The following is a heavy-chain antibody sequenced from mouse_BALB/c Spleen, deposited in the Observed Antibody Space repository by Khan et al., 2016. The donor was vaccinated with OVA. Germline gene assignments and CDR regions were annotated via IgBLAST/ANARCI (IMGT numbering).Heavy chain of an antibody. CDR1: GYSFTNYG. Sequence: QIQLVQSGPEVKKPGETVKISCKASGYSFTNYGMNWVRQAPGKGLKWMGWINTYTGDPTYADDFKGRFAFSLETSASTAYLQINNLTTEDTATDFCASGGYWYFDVWGAGTTVTVSS. CDR2: INTYTGDP. J-gene: IGHJ1*01. CDR3: ASGGYWYFDV. V-gene: IGHV9-3-1*01. D-gene: IGHD1-1*02.